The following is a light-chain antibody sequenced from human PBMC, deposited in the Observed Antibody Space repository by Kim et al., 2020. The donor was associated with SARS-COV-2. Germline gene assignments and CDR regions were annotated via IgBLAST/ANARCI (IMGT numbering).Light chain of an antibody. CDR3: MQGTHWPFT. CDR1: QSLVYGDGNTY. Sequence: PASLSCRASQSLVYGDGNTYVNWLHQRPGQAPRRLIYKVSNRDSGVPDRVSGSGSGTDFTLQINRVEAEDVGVYYCMQGTHWPFTFGPGTKVDIK. V-gene: IGKV2-30*01. CDR2: KVS. J-gene: IGKJ3*01.